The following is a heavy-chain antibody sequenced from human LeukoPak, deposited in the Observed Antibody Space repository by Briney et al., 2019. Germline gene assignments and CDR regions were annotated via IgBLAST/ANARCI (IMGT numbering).Heavy chain of an antibody. CDR3: VSKVGLNAFDV. J-gene: IGHJ3*01. CDR1: GLTFSAYS. Sequence: PGGSLRLSCAASGLTFSAYSMNWVRQAPGQGLDWISYISRNRQSKEYADSEKGRFTISRDNAKNSVFLQMNSLREEDTAVYYGVSKVGLNAFDVWGQGTMVTVSS. V-gene: IGHV3-48*02. CDR2: ISRNRQSK.